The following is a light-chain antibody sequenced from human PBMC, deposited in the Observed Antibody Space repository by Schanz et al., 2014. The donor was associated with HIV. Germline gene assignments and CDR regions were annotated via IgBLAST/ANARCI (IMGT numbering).Light chain of an antibody. V-gene: IGKV3-20*01. Sequence: DIVLTQFPGTLSLSPGEAATLSCRASQRIRTRSLAWYQQRSGQPPRLLIYDTFRRATGVPDRFSGSGSGTEFTLTISSLQSEDFAVYHCQQYNNWPPWTFGQGTKVQIK. J-gene: IGKJ1*01. CDR1: QRIRTRS. CDR2: DTF. CDR3: QQYNNWPPWT.